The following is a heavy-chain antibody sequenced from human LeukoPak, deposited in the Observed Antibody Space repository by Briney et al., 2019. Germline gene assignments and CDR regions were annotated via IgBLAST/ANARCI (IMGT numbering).Heavy chain of an antibody. Sequence: GGSLRLSCAASGFTFGSYGVHWVRQAPGKGLEWVAFIRYEGSNKYYADSVKGRFTISRDNSKNTLYLQMNSLRAEDTAVYYCAKRPVYCSSTSCPSYYYYYYMDVWGKGTTVTVSS. CDR2: IRYEGSNK. V-gene: IGHV3-30*02. D-gene: IGHD2-2*01. CDR3: AKRPVYCSSTSCPSYYYYYYMDV. CDR1: GFTFGSYG. J-gene: IGHJ6*03.